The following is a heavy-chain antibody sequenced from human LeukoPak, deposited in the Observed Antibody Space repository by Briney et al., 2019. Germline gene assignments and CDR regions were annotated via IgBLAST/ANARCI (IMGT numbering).Heavy chain of an antibody. Sequence: GGSLRLSCAASGFTFSSYGMHWVRQAPGKGLEWVAVIWYDGSNKYYADSVKGRFTISRDNSKNTLYLQMNNLRAEDTAVYYCARDRDTAMVTFDYWGQGTLVTVSS. CDR2: IWYDGSNK. CDR3: ARDRDTAMVTFDY. V-gene: IGHV3-33*01. D-gene: IGHD5-18*01. CDR1: GFTFSSYG. J-gene: IGHJ4*02.